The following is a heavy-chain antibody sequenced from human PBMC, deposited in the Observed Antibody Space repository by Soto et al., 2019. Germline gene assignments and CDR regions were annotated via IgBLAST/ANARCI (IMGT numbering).Heavy chain of an antibody. Sequence: QVQLVQSGAEVKKPGASVKVSCKASGYTFTSYGISWVRQAPGQGLEWMGWISAYNGNTNYAQKLQGRVTMTTDTSSSTAFMERRSLRSDDTAVYYCARVRLWQWLGYYFDYWGQGTLVTVSS. D-gene: IGHD6-19*01. CDR2: ISAYNGNT. CDR1: GYTFTSYG. V-gene: IGHV1-18*01. CDR3: ARVRLWQWLGYYFDY. J-gene: IGHJ4*02.